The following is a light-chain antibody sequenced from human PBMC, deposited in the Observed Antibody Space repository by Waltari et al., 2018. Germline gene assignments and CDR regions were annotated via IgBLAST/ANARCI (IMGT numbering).Light chain of an antibody. CDR3: QQYNTYWT. J-gene: IGKJ1*01. CDR2: KAS. CDR1: QSIISW. V-gene: IGKV1-5*03. Sequence: DIQMTQSPSTLSASVGARVTIPCRASQSIISWLAWYQQRPGKAPKLLIYKASTLKSGVPSRFSGSASGTEFTLTISSLQPDDFATYYCQQYNTYWTFGQGTRVEI.